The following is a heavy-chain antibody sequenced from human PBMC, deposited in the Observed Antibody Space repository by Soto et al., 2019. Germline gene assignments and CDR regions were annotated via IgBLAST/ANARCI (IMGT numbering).Heavy chain of an antibody. CDR3: ARGPRRYLDL. CDR2: IYYSGST. V-gene: IGHV4-61*01. Sequence: QVQLQESGPGLVKPSETLSLTCTVSGGSVSSGNYYWSWIRQPPGKGLEWIGYIYYSGSTNYNPSLKSRVIISVDTSKNQFPPKVSSVTAAVTAVYYCARGPRRYLDLWGRGTLVTVSS. J-gene: IGHJ2*01. CDR1: GGSVSSGNYY.